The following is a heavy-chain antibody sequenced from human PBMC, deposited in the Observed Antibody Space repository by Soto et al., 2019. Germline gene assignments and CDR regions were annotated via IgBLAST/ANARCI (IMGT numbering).Heavy chain of an antibody. CDR3: ARAETTELNWFDH. CDR1: GYTFTSYY. J-gene: IGHJ5*02. V-gene: IGHV1-46*01. D-gene: IGHD4-4*01. Sequence: QVQLVQSGAEVTKPGASVKVSCKASGYTFTSYYMHWVRQAPGQGLEWMGIINPSGGSTSYAQKFQGRVTMTRDTSTSTVYMELSSRRAEDTAVDYCARAETTELNWFDHWGQGTLVTVSS. CDR2: INPSGGST.